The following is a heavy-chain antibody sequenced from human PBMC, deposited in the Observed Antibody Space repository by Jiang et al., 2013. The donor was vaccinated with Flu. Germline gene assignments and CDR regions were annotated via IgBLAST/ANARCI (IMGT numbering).Heavy chain of an antibody. Sequence: QLLESGGGLVKPGGSLRLSCAASGFTFSDYYMSWIRQAPGKGLEWVSYISSSGSTIYYADSVKGRFTISRDNAKNSLYLQMNSLRAEDTAVYYCASGGRTSRGGGSYSHYPHLWGGTSDYWGQGTLVTVSS. J-gene: IGHJ4*02. CDR1: GFTFSDYY. CDR3: ASGGRTSRGGGSYSHYPHLWGGTSDY. V-gene: IGHV3-11*01. D-gene: IGHD1-26*01. CDR2: ISSSGSTI.